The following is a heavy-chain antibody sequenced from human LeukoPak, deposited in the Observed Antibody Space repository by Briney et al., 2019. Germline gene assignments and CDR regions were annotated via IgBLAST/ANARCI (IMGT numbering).Heavy chain of an antibody. CDR2: INSDRSST. J-gene: IGHJ3*02. CDR3: ARDQGSAGYDAFDI. D-gene: IGHD3-10*01. Sequence: PGGSLRLSCAASGFTFSSYCMHWVRQAPGKGLVWVSRINSDRSSTSYADSVKGRFTISRDNAKNTLYLQMNSLRAEDTAVYYCARDQGSAGYDAFDIWGQGTMVTVSS. CDR1: GFTFSSYC. V-gene: IGHV3-74*01.